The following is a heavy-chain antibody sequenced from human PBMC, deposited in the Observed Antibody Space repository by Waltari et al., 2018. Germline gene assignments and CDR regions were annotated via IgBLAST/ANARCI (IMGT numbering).Heavy chain of an antibody. J-gene: IGHJ4*02. CDR2: ISGSGGAT. V-gene: IGHV3-23*04. Sequence: VRLVESGGGLVQPGGSLRLSCAASGFTFTSYAMSWVRQGPGKGLEWVSGISGSGGATYYADSMKGRFTISRDNSKNTVYLQINSLRAEDTAIYYCKGQTDYWGQGTLVTVSS. CDR3: KGQTDY. CDR1: GFTFTSYA.